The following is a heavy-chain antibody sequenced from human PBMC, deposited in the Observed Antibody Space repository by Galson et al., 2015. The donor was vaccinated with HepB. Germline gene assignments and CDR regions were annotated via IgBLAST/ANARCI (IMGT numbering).Heavy chain of an antibody. CDR2: INHSGST. CDR3: ASVQQMIVGATPDRFDP. V-gene: IGHV4-34*01. J-gene: IGHJ5*02. Sequence: ETLSPTCAVYGGSFSGYYWSCIRQPPGKGLEWIGEINHSGSTNYNPSLKSRVPISVDTSKNQFSLKLSSVTAAATAVYYCASVQQMIVGATPDRFDPWGQGTLVTVSS. CDR1: GGSFSGYY. D-gene: IGHD1-26*01.